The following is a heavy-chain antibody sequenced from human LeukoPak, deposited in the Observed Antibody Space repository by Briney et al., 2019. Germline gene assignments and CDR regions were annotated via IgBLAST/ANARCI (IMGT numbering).Heavy chain of an antibody. CDR1: GFTFNTFN. CDR2: ISSSSSTI. V-gene: IGHV3-48*04. J-gene: IGHJ6*04. CDR3: ASTPLLDV. Sequence: PGGSLRLSCAASGFTFNTFNMNWVRQAPGKGLEWVSYISSSSSTIYYADSVKGRFTISRDNAKNSLYLQMNSLRAEDTAVYYCASTPLLDVWGKGTTVTVSS.